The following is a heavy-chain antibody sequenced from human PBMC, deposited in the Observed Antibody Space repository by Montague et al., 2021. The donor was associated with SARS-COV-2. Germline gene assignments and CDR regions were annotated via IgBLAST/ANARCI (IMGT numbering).Heavy chain of an antibody. CDR2: ISWNSDSR. J-gene: IGHJ4*02. V-gene: IGHV3-9*01. Sequence: SMRLPCAASGFDFGEYALHWVRQTPGKGLEWVSGISWNSDSRDYVDSVKGRFSISRDNAKKSLYLQMNSLRPEDTALYYCAKDIGTETIYQAFFDEWGQGTLVTVSS. D-gene: IGHD3/OR15-3a*01. CDR1: GFDFGEYA. CDR3: AKDIGTETIYQAFFDE.